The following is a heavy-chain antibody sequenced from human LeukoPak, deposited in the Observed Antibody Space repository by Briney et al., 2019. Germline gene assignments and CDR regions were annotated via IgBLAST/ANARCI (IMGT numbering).Heavy chain of an antibody. D-gene: IGHD3-10*01. V-gene: IGHV4-59*12. CDR1: GFTFSSYA. Sequence: GSLRLSCAASGFTFSSYAMHWVRQAPGKGLEWIGYIYYSGSTYYNPSLKSRVTISVDTSKNQFSLKLSSVTAADTAVYYCASQSSGFGDGWFDPWGQGTLVTVSS. CDR3: ASQSSGFGDGWFDP. J-gene: IGHJ5*02. CDR2: IYYSGST.